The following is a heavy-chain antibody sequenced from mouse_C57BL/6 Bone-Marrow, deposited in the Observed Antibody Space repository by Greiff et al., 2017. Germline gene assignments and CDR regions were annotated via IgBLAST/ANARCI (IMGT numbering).Heavy chain of an antibody. J-gene: IGHJ3*01. CDR2: ISSGGSYT. Sequence: EVKVVESGGDLVKPGGSLKLSCAASGFTFSSYGMSWVRQTPDKRLEWVATISSGGSYTYYPDSVKGRFTISRDNATNTLYLQMSSLKSEDTAMYYCAGCGWLLQVAYWGQGTMVTVSA. CDR1: GFTFSSYG. D-gene: IGHD2-3*01. V-gene: IGHV5-6*01. CDR3: AGCGWLLQVAY.